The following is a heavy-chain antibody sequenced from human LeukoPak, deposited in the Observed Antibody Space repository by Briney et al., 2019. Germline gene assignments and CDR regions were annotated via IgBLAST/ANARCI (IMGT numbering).Heavy chain of an antibody. Sequence: SETLSLTCAVSGGSISSGGFSWNWIRQPPGKGLEWIGRIYISGSTNYNPSLKSRVTMSVDTSKNQFSLKLSSVTAADTAVYYCARDRGTWNDDGFDYWGQGTLVTVSS. CDR2: IYISGST. V-gene: IGHV4-61*08. J-gene: IGHJ4*02. CDR3: ARDRGTWNDDGFDY. D-gene: IGHD1-1*01. CDR1: GGSISSGGFS.